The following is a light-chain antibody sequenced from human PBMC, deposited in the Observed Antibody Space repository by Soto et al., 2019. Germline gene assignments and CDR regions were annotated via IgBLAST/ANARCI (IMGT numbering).Light chain of an antibody. Sequence: PGELVTLSCRASQSVSSYLAWYQQKPGQAPRLLIYDASNRATGIPARFSGSGSGTEFTLTISSLEPEDFAVYYCQQRSNWPITFGQGTRLENK. J-gene: IGKJ5*01. V-gene: IGKV3-11*01. CDR1: QSVSSY. CDR2: DAS. CDR3: QQRSNWPIT.